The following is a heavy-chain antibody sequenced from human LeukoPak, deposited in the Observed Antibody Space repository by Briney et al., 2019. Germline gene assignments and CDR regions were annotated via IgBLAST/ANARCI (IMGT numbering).Heavy chain of an antibody. CDR1: GGTFSSYA. CDR2: IIPIFGIA. J-gene: IGHJ4*02. Sequence: EASAKVSRKASGGTFSSYAVSWVRQAPGQGLEWMGRIIPIFGIANYAQKFQGRVTVTADKSTSTAYMELSSLRSEDTAVYYCARDSIMTNRYYFDYWGQGTLVTVSS. CDR3: ARDSIMTNRYYFDY. V-gene: IGHV1-69*04. D-gene: IGHD1-14*01.